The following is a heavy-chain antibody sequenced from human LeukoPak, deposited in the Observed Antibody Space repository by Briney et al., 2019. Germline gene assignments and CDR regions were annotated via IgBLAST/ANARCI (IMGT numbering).Heavy chain of an antibody. CDR3: AGRCSSTSCYGIEFDY. V-gene: IGHV3-21*01. CDR2: ISSSSSYI. Sequence: PGGSLRLSCAASGFTFSSYSMNWVRQAPGKGLEWVSSISSSSSYIYYADSVKGRFTISRDNAKNSLYLQMNSLRAEDTAVYYCAGRCSSTSCYGIEFDYWGQGTLVTVSS. CDR1: GFTFSSYS. D-gene: IGHD2-2*01. J-gene: IGHJ4*02.